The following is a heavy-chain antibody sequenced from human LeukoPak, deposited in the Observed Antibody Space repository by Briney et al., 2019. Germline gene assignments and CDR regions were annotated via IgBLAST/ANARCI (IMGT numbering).Heavy chain of an antibody. J-gene: IGHJ4*02. CDR3: AKEYRIGSGCYDY. V-gene: IGHV3-9*01. D-gene: IGHD6-19*01. CDR2: ISWNSGNI. CDR1: GFTFDDYA. Sequence: GGSLRLSCAASGFTFDDYAMHWARQAPGKGLEWVSGISWNSGNIGYADSVKGRFTISRDNAKNSLYLQMNSLRPEDTALYYCAKEYRIGSGCYDYWGQGTLVTVSS.